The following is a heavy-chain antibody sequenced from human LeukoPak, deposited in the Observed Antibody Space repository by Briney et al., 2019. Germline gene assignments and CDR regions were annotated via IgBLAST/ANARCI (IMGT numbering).Heavy chain of an antibody. Sequence: GGSLRLSCAASGFTFSSYGMHWVRQAPGKGLEWVAVISYDGSNKYYADSVKGRFTISRDNSKNTLYLQMNSLKTEDTAVCYCTTESSDQYYDFWSGYYNLDYWGQGTLVTVSS. CDR1: GFTFSSYG. CDR3: TTESSDQYYDFWSGYYNLDY. V-gene: IGHV3-30*03. CDR2: ISYDGSNK. D-gene: IGHD3-3*01. J-gene: IGHJ4*02.